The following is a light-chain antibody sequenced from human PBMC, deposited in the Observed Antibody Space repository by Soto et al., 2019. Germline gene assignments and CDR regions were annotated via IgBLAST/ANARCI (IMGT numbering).Light chain of an antibody. CDR3: QQHGSSPWT. J-gene: IGKJ1*01. CDR1: QSISNNY. Sequence: EIVLTQSPGTVYLSPGERATLSCRASQSISNNYLTWYQQKPGQAPRLLIYRVYNRATGIPDRFSGSGSGTDVTLTISRLEPEDFAVYFCQQHGSSPWTFGQGTKVEI. V-gene: IGKV3-20*01. CDR2: RVY.